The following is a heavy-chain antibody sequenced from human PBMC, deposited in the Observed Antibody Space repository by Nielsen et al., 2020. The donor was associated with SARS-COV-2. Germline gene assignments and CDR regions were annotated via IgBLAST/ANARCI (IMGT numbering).Heavy chain of an antibody. Sequence: GGSLRLSCAASGFTFTTYAMHWVRQAPGKGLGWVAVVSFDGSNTYYADFVMGRFTVSRDNSNNTVFLHITSLKPEDTAVYFCAKDLHSTTSSVFDFWGQGTLVTVSS. CDR2: VSFDGSNT. J-gene: IGHJ4*02. D-gene: IGHD6-6*01. V-gene: IGHV3-30*18. CDR1: GFTFTTYA. CDR3: AKDLHSTTSSVFDF.